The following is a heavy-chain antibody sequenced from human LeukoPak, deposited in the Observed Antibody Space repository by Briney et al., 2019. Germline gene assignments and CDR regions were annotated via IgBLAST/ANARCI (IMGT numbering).Heavy chain of an antibody. D-gene: IGHD3-10*01. CDR1: GFTFSSHW. J-gene: IGHJ4*02. Sequence: GGSLRLSCTVGGFTFSSHWMSWVRQAPGKGLEWVANIKQDGSEKYYVDSVKGRFTISRDNAKNSLYLQMTSLRAEDTAVYYCARDQSGYGSGTYSDSWGQGTLVTVSS. V-gene: IGHV3-7*01. CDR2: IKQDGSEK. CDR3: ARDQSGYGSGTYSDS.